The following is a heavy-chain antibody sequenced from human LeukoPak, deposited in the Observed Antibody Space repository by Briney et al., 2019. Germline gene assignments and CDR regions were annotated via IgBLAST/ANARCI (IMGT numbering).Heavy chain of an antibody. CDR2: IRYDGSNK. CDR3: AKGGSSSFYSDY. V-gene: IGHV3-30*02. D-gene: IGHD6-6*01. Sequence: GGSLRLSCAASGFTFSSYGMHWVRQAPGKGLEWVAFIRYDGSNKYYADSVKGRFTISRDNSENTVYLQMNSLRAEDTAVYYCAKGGSSSFYSDYWGQGTLVTVSS. J-gene: IGHJ4*02. CDR1: GFTFSSYG.